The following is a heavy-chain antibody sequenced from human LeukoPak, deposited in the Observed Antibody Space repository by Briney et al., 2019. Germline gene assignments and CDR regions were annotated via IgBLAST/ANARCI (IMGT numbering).Heavy chain of an antibody. CDR3: ARGLLLHSI. CDR2: INHSGGT. CDR1: GGSFSGYY. J-gene: IGHJ3*02. Sequence: PSETLSLTCAVYGGSFSGYYWSWIRQPPGKGLEWIGEINHSGGTNYNPSLKSRVTISVDTSKNQFSLKLSSVTAADTAVYYCARGLLLHSIWGQGTMVTVSS. D-gene: IGHD3-22*01. V-gene: IGHV4-34*01.